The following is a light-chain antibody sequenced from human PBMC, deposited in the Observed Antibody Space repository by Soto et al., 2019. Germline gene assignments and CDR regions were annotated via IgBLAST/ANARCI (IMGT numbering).Light chain of an antibody. CDR3: QQYNSYPRT. V-gene: IGKV1-5*01. CDR2: DAS. CDR1: QILSSW. J-gene: IGKJ1*01. Sequence: DIQLTKSPSSLSASVGDRVSITCRASQILSSWAWYQQRPGRAPKLLISDASTLKSGVPSRFSGSGSGTQFTLTISSLQLDDFATYYCQQYNSYPRTFGQGTKVDIK.